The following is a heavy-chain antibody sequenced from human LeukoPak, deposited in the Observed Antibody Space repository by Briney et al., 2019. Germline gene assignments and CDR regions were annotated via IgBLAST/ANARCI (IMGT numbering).Heavy chain of an antibody. CDR2: IYTSGST. Sequence: SETLSLTCTVSGGSISSYYWSWIRQPAGKGLEWIGRIYTSGSTNYNPSLKSRVTMSVDTSKNQFSLKLSSVTAADTAVYYCARELATPDGSIYYYYMDVWGKGTTVTVSS. D-gene: IGHD5-12*01. J-gene: IGHJ6*03. CDR3: ARELATPDGSIYYYYMDV. CDR1: GGSISSYY. V-gene: IGHV4-4*07.